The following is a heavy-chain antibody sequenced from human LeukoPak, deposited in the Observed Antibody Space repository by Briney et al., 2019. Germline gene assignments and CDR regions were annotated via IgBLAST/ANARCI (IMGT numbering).Heavy chain of an antibody. D-gene: IGHD2-2*01. J-gene: IGHJ4*02. V-gene: IGHV3-23*01. CDR2: ISGSGDNT. CDR1: GITFSSYG. Sequence: GGSLRLSCAASGITFSSYGMSWVRQAPGKGLEWVSAISGSGDNTYYADSVKGRFTISRDNSRNTLYLQMNSLRAGDTAVYYCAKSFRSTSLDYWGQGTLVTVSS. CDR3: AKSFRSTSLDY.